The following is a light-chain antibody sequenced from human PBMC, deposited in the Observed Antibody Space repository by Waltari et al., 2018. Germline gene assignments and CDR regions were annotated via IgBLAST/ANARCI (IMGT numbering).Light chain of an antibody. V-gene: IGKV4-1*01. Sequence: DIVMTQSPDSLAVSLGERVTINSKSSQSVLYSSNSQNYLAWYQQKPGQPPKLLIYWASARESGVPDRFSGSESGTDFTLTISSLQAEDVAVYYCQQYYDIPWTFGQGTKVEIK. CDR3: QQYYDIPWT. CDR1: QSVLYSSNSQNY. J-gene: IGKJ1*01. CDR2: WAS.